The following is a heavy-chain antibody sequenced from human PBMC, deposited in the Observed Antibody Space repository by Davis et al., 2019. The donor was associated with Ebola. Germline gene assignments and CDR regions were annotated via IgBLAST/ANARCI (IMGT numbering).Heavy chain of an antibody. D-gene: IGHD3-3*01. CDR2: IRYDGSTK. CDR1: GFTFSSYG. J-gene: IGHJ6*04. CDR3: AKSGLSFGVVKYHYGMDV. V-gene: IGHV3-30*02. Sequence: GGSLRLSCAASGFTFSSYGMHWVRQAPGKGLEWVAFIRYDGSTKYYADSVKGRFTISRDNSKKTLYLQMNSLRAEDTAVYYCAKSGLSFGVVKYHYGMDVWGKGTTVTVSS.